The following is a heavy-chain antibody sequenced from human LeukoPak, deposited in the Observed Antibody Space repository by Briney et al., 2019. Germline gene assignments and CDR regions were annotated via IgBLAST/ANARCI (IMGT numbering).Heavy chain of an antibody. J-gene: IGHJ6*02. CDR2: ISSSSSYI. CDR3: ARQQGEWFWELLVSYYYYGMDV. CDR1: GFTLSSYS. D-gene: IGHD3-10*01. Sequence: GGSLRLSCAASGFTLSSYSMNWVRQAPGKGLEWVSSISSSSSYIYYADSVKGRFTISRDNAKNSLYLQMNSLRAEDTAVYYCARQQGEWFWELLVSYYYYGMDVWGQGTTVTVSS. V-gene: IGHV3-21*01.